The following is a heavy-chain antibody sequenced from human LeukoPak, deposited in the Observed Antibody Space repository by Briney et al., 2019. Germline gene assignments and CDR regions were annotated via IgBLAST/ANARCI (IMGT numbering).Heavy chain of an antibody. CDR1: GDSISSYY. J-gene: IGHJ4*02. Sequence: TSETLSLTCTVSGDSISSYYWSWIRQPPGKGLEWIGYISYSGSTNYNPSLESRVTISGDTSKNQFSLKLSSVTAADTAFYYCARQSRGTTARLFDYWGQGALVTVSS. D-gene: IGHD1-1*01. V-gene: IGHV4-59*08. CDR2: ISYSGST. CDR3: ARQSRGTTARLFDY.